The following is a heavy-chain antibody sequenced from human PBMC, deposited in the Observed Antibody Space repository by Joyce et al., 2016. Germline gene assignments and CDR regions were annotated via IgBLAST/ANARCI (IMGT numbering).Heavy chain of an antibody. J-gene: IGHJ4*02. CDR1: GFTFSSYS. CDR2: LSSSSSYI. CDR3: ARSSYTNGIFDY. V-gene: IGHV3-21*01. Sequence: EVQLVESGGGLVKPGGSLRLSCAASGFTFSSYSMSWVRQGPGKGLDWVSSLSSSSSYIKYSDSVKCRFTTSRDNAKDSLYLQMNSLRVEDTAVYYCARSSYTNGIFDYWGQGTLVTVSS. D-gene: IGHD2-8*01.